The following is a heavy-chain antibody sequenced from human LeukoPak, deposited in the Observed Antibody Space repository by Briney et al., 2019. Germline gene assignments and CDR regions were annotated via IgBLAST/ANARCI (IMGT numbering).Heavy chain of an antibody. D-gene: IGHD2-2*01. J-gene: IGHJ3*02. Sequence: ASVKVSCKASGYTFTSYDINWVRQATGQGLEWMGWMNPNSGNTGYAQKFQGRVTMTRNTSISTAYMELSSLRSEDTAVYYCARAQFQLLQARDDAFDIWGQGTMVTVSS. CDR3: ARAQFQLLQARDDAFDI. V-gene: IGHV1-8*01. CDR1: GYTFTSYD. CDR2: MNPNSGNT.